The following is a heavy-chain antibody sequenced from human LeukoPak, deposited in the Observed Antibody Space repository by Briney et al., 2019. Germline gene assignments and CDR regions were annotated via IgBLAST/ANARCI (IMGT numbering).Heavy chain of an antibody. D-gene: IGHD6-19*01. Sequence: ASVKVSCKAPGGTFTIYANCWVRHAPGQGLEWMGGTIPIFGTANYAQKCQGRVTITADESTSTAYIELSSLRSEDTAVYYCARDPETIPRYNSGWYYGGQGTLVTVSS. V-gene: IGHV1-69*13. CDR2: TIPIFGTA. CDR1: GGTFTIYA. J-gene: IGHJ4*02. CDR3: ARDPETIPRYNSGWYY.